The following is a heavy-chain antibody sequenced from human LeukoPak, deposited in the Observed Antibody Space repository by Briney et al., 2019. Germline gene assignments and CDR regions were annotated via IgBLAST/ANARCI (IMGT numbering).Heavy chain of an antibody. CDR1: GGSISSSSYY. CDR2: IYHSGST. CDR3: AGSYGDYADW. Sequence: SETLSLTCTVSGGSISSSSYYWGWIRQPPGKGLEWIGSIYHSGSTYYNPSLKSRVTISVDTSKNQFSLKLSSVTAADTAVYYCAGSYGDYADWWGQGTLVTVSS. V-gene: IGHV4-39*07. J-gene: IGHJ4*02. D-gene: IGHD4-17*01.